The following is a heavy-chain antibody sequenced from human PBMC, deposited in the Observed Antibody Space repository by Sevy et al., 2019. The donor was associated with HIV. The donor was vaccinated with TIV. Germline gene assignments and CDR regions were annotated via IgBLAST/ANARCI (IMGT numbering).Heavy chain of an antibody. CDR1: GYTFISFA. V-gene: IGHV1-3*01. CDR2: INAGNGVT. Sequence: ASVKVSCKSSGYTFISFAMHWVRQAPGQRPEWLGWINAGNGVTKYSQKFQGRVTLTRDTSASTVYMELSSLISEDTAVYYCARGAVYGYYFDHWGQGTLVTVSS. CDR3: ARGAVYGYYFDH. D-gene: IGHD4-17*01. J-gene: IGHJ4*02.